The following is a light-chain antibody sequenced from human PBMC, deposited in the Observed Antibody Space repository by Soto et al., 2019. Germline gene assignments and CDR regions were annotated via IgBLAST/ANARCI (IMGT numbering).Light chain of an antibody. CDR3: QHYNNWPPWT. CDR2: GAS. Sequence: EIVMTQSPATLSVSPGERTTLSCRASQSVSSNLACYQQKPGQAPRLLIYGASTRATGVPVRFSGSGSGTEFTLTISSLQSEDFADYYCQHYNNWPPWTFGQGTKVEI. V-gene: IGKV3-15*01. CDR1: QSVSSN. J-gene: IGKJ1*01.